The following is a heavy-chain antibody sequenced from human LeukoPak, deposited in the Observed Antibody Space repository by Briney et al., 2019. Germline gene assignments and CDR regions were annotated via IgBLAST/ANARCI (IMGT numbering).Heavy chain of an antibody. CDR1: GLTLSKYG. J-gene: IGHJ4*02. CDR3: ARLPAYCSSTSCYYDY. D-gene: IGHD2-2*01. Sequence: GGSLRLSCAASGLTLSKYGIHWVRQAPGKGLEWVAVVSYDGSNKNYIDSMKGRFIISRDNYNSTVYLQMNSLRAEDTAVYYCARLPAYCSSTSCYYDYWGQGTLVTVSS. V-gene: IGHV3-30*03. CDR2: VSYDGSNK.